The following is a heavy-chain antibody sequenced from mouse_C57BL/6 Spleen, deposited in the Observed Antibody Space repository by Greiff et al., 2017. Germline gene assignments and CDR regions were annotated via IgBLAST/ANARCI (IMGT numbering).Heavy chain of an antibody. CDR3: AKHGGSNWFAY. D-gene: IGHD2-5*01. J-gene: IGHJ3*01. CDR2: IWGGGST. Sequence: VQLQQSGPGLVAPSQCLSISCTASGFSFTSYCVDWVRQPPGKGLEWLGVIWGGGSTNYNSAHMSRLSISKDNSKSQVFLIMNSLHTDDTAMYYCAKHGGSNWFAYWGQGTLVTVSA. CDR1: GFSFTSYC. V-gene: IGHV2-9*01.